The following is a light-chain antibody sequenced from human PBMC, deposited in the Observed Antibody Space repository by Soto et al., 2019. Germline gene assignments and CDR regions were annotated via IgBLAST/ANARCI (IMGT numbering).Light chain of an antibody. CDR3: LHDYSYPRT. Sequence: AIQMTQSPSSLSASVGDRVIITCRASQAIRNDLGWYQQKPGKAPKLRVYTASTLQSGVSSRFSASGFGADFTLTIRSLQPEDSATYYCLHDYSYPRTFGQGTKVDIK. J-gene: IGKJ1*01. CDR2: TAS. CDR1: QAIRND. V-gene: IGKV1-6*01.